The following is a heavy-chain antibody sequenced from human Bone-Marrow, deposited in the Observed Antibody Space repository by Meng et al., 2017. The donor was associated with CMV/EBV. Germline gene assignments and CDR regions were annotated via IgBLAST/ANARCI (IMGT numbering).Heavy chain of an antibody. CDR3: ARGGAAGNDAFDI. V-gene: IGHV1-69*05. D-gene: IGHD6-13*01. CDR1: GCTFSSYA. Sequence: SVKVSCKASGCTFSSYAISWVRQAPGQGLEWMGGIIHIFGTATYAQKFQGRVTITTDESTSTAYMELCSLSSEYTAVYYCARGGAAGNDAFDICGQGTTVTVSS. CDR2: IIHIFGTA. J-gene: IGHJ3*02.